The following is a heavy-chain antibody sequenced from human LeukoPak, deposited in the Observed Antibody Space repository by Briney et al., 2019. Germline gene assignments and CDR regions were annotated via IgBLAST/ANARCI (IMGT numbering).Heavy chain of an antibody. D-gene: IGHD6-13*01. CDR2: IYYSGTT. CDR3: ARGSSSWLDYYIDV. J-gene: IGHJ6*03. V-gene: IGHV4-30-4*07. Sequence: KASETLSLTCAVSSGSISSGGYSWTWIRQPPGKGLECIGHIYYSGTTYYNPSLKSRVTISLDTSKNQFSLRLTSVTAADTAVYYCARGSSSWLDYYIDVWAKGTTVTVSS. CDR1: SGSISSGGYS.